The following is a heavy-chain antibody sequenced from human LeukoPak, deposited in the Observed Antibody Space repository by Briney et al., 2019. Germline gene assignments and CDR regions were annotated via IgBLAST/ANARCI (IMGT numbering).Heavy chain of an antibody. CDR3: AGDKTTGGWYEFDY. V-gene: IGHV3-23*01. D-gene: IGHD6-19*01. CDR2: ISGSGGNT. CDR1: GLTFSSYA. J-gene: IGHJ4*02. Sequence: GGSLRLSCAASGLTFSSYAMNWVRQAPGKGLEWVSAISGSGGNTYYADSVKGRFTISRDNSKNTLYLQMNSLRAEDTAVYYCAGDKTTGGWYEFDYWGQGTLVTVSS.